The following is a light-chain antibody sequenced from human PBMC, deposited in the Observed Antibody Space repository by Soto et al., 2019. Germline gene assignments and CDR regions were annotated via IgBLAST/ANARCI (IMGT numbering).Light chain of an antibody. CDR1: QSISSW. CDR2: AAS. J-gene: IGKJ1*01. CDR3: QQTYSSPWT. V-gene: IGKV1-39*01. Sequence: DIQMTQSPSTLSASVVDIGTITFLASQSISSWLAWYQQKPGKAPKLLIYAASSLQGGVPSRFSGSGSGTDFTLTISSLQPEDFATYYCQQTYSSPWTFGQGTKVDI.